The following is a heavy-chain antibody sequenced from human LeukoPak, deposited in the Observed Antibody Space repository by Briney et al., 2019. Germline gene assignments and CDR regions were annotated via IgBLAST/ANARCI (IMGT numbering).Heavy chain of an antibody. CDR3: AKGHSDYGTGFDL. V-gene: IGHV3-23*01. CDR2: ISGSGGST. D-gene: IGHD4-17*01. J-gene: IGHJ4*02. Sequence: GGSLRLSCAASGFTFSDFAMSWVRQAPGKGLEWVSVISGSGGSTYSADSVKARFTIARDNSRATVYLQMNSLRADDAAVYYCAKGHSDYGTGFDLWGQGTLVTVSS. CDR1: GFTFSDFA.